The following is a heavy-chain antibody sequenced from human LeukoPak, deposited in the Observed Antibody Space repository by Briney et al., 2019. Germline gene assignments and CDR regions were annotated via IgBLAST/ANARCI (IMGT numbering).Heavy chain of an antibody. Sequence: PGGSLRLSCAASGFTFSSYAMSWVRQAPGKGLEWVSDISGSGGSTYYADSVKGRFTISRDNSKNTLYLQMNSLRAEDTAVYYCAKAQVLRYFDWLSHWDFDAFDIWGQGTMVTVSS. J-gene: IGHJ3*02. CDR1: GFTFSSYA. CDR2: ISGSGGST. V-gene: IGHV3-23*01. D-gene: IGHD3-9*01. CDR3: AKAQVLRYFDWLSHWDFDAFDI.